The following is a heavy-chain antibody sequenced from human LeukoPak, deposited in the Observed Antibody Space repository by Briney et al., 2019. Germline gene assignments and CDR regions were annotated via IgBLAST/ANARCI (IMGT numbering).Heavy chain of an antibody. CDR3: ARSRSPFDWLLSYFDY. CDR1: GFTFSDYY. Sequence: PGGSLRLSCAASGFTFSDYYMSWIRQAPGKGLEWVSYISSSGGTIYYADSVKGRFTISRDNAKNSLYLQMNSLRAEDTAVYYCARSRSPFDWLLSYFDYWGQGTLVTVSS. D-gene: IGHD3-9*01. CDR2: ISSSGGTI. J-gene: IGHJ4*02. V-gene: IGHV3-11*01.